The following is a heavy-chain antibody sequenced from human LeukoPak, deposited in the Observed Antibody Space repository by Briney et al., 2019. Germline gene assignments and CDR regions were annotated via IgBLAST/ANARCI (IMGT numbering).Heavy chain of an antibody. D-gene: IGHD3-10*01. CDR2: ISYDGSNK. V-gene: IGHV3-30*18. CDR1: GFTFSSYG. Sequence: GGSLRLSCAASGFTFSSYGMHWVRQAPGKGLEWVAVISYDGSNKYYADSVKGRFTITRDNSKNTLYLQMNSLRAEDTVVYYCAKDGGYYYGSRGYGMDVWGQGTTVTVSS. CDR3: AKDGGYYYGSRGYGMDV. J-gene: IGHJ6*02.